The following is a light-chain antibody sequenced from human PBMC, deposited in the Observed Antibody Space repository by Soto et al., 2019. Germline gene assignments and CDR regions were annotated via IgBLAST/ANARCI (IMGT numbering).Light chain of an antibody. Sequence: QSALTQPASVSGSPGQSITISCTGPSGDVLSYDAVSWYQHHPGKAPKLLIYEGTKRPSGVSDRFSGPKSGHMASLTISGLQAEDEAYYYCCLYAYDNGWLFDGGTKLTVL. CDR3: CLYAYDNGWL. J-gene: IGLJ3*02. V-gene: IGLV2-23*01. CDR2: EGT. CDR1: SGDVLSYDA.